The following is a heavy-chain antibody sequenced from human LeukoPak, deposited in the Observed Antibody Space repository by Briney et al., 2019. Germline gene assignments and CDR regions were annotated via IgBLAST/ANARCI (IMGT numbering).Heavy chain of an antibody. Sequence: SETLSLTCTVSGGSISSSSYYWGWIRQPPGKGLEWIGSIYYSGSTYYNPSLKSRVTISVDTSKNQFSLKLSSVTAADTAVYYCARRTPKQQLVRQAFDIWGQGTMVTVSS. D-gene: IGHD6-13*01. CDR3: ARRTPKQQLVRQAFDI. V-gene: IGHV4-39*01. CDR2: IYYSGST. CDR1: GGSISSSSYY. J-gene: IGHJ3*02.